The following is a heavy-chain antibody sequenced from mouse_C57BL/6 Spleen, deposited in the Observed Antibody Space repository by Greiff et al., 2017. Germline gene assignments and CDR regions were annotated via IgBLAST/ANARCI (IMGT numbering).Heavy chain of an antibody. J-gene: IGHJ1*03. CDR3: SSGYYDYDEGYFDV. V-gene: IGHV1-15*01. CDR2: IDPKTGDT. Sequence: VQLQQSGAELARPGASVTLSCKASGYTFTDYEMNWVKQRPVHGLEWIGAIDPKTGDTAYNQKFKGKAILTADKSSSTAYMELRSLTSEDSAVYFCSSGYYDYDEGYFDVWGTGTTVTVSS. D-gene: IGHD1-2*01. CDR1: GYTFTDYE.